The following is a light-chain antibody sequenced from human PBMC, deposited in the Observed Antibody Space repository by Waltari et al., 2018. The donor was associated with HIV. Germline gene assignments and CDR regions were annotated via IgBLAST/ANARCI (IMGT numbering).Light chain of an antibody. CDR2: SNN. V-gene: IGLV1-44*01. J-gene: IGLJ3*02. Sequence: QYVLTQPPSASGPPGQSVTISCSGSSSKLGSNTVDWYQQLPGTAPKLLIYSNNQRPSGVPDRFSGSKSGTSASLAISGLQSDVQAAFYCAEWDDSLNGWVFGGGTKLTVL. CDR1: SSKLGSNT. CDR3: AEWDDSLNGWV.